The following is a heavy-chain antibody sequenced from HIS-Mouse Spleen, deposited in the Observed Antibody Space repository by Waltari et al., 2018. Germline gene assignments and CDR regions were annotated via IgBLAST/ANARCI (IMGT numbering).Heavy chain of an antibody. D-gene: IGHD6-13*01. CDR3: AREIPYSSSWYDWYFDL. Sequence: QLQLQESGTGLVKPSETLSLTCTVSGGSISSSSYYGGWISQPPGKGLEWIGSIYYSGSTYYNPSLKSRVTISVDTSKNQFSLKLSSVTAADTAVYYCAREIPYSSSWYDWYFDLWGRGTLVTVSS. J-gene: IGHJ2*01. V-gene: IGHV4-39*07. CDR2: IYYSGST. CDR1: GGSISSSSYY.